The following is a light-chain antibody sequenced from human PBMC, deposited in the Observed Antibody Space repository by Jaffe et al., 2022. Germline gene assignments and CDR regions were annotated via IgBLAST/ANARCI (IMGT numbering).Light chain of an antibody. CDR3: QQYDDFPYT. V-gene: IGKV1D-16*01. CDR2: GAS. J-gene: IGKJ2*01. Sequence: DIQMTQSPSSLSASVGDRVTITCRASQGISTWLGWYQQKPEKAPKSLIYGASNLQSGVPSRFSGSGSGTDFTLTISSLQPEDSATYFCQQYDDFPYTFGQGTKLEIK. CDR1: QGISTW.